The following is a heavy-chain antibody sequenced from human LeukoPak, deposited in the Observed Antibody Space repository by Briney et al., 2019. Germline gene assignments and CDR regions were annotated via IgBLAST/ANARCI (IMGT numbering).Heavy chain of an antibody. D-gene: IGHD4-23*01. J-gene: IGHJ3*02. CDR2: VSYDGSDK. CDR3: ARDAVTTVVTLPGI. CDR1: GFTFSSHA. V-gene: IGHV3-30-3*01. Sequence: QPGRSLRLSCAASGFTFSSHAIHWVRQAPGKGLEWVAVVSYDGSDKYYADSVKGRFTISRDNSKNTLYLQMNSLRAEDTAVYYCARDAVTTVVTLPGIWGQGTMVTVSS.